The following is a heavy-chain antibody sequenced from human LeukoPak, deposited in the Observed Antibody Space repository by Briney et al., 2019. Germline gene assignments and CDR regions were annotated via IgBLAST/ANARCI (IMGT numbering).Heavy chain of an antibody. CDR3: ARSIPYGTTWYGRSDY. D-gene: IGHD6-13*01. CDR2: IKPDGTTK. CDR1: GFPFSSYS. J-gene: IGHJ4*02. V-gene: IGHV3-7*03. Sequence: GGSLRLSCAASGFPFSSYSMTWVRQAPGEGLEWVANIKPDGTTKFYVDSVKGRFTISRDNALNSLYLQMNSLRAEDTAIYYCARSIPYGTTWYGRSDYWGQGTLVTVSS.